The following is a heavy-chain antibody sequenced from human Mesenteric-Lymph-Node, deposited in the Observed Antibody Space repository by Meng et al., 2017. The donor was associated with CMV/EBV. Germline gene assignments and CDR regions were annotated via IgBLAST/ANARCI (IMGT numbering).Heavy chain of an antibody. CDR2: IKRRVDGGTT. J-gene: IGHJ4*02. CDR3: TTDAALLPYYFTY. V-gene: IGHV3-15*01. Sequence: SGISFSNAWMSWVRQVPGKGPEWVGRIKRRVDGGTTDYAAPVKGRFTVSRDDSTTTLYLQMNSLKAEDTAVYYCTTDAALLPYYFTYWGQGTLVTVSS. D-gene: IGHD3-10*01. CDR1: GISFSNAW.